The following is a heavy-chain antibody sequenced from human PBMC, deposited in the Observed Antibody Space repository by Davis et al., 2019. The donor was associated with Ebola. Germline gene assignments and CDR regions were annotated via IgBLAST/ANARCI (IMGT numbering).Heavy chain of an antibody. Sequence: MPSETLSLTCAVAGAPMSNSYWSWIRQPPGKGLEWIGYIYYRGATNYNPSLKGRVTISVDTSKSQFSLKLNSVTAADTAVYFCARLGFCSSASCPFDTWGQGTLVIVSS. CDR2: IYYRGAT. D-gene: IGHD2-2*01. CDR1: GAPMSNSY. CDR3: ARLGFCSSASCPFDT. J-gene: IGHJ5*02. V-gene: IGHV4-59*01.